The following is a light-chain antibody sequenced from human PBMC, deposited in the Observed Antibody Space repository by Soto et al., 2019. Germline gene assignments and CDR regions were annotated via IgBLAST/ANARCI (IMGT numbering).Light chain of an antibody. V-gene: IGKV3-20*01. CDR2: GAS. CDR1: QSVSSSY. Sequence: EIELTQSPGTLSLSPGERATLSCRASQSVSSSYLAWYQQKPGQAPRLLIYGASSKATGIPDRFSGSGSGTVFTLTISRLEPEDSAVYYCHHYGSLYTFGQGTKLEIK. J-gene: IGKJ2*01. CDR3: HHYGSLYT.